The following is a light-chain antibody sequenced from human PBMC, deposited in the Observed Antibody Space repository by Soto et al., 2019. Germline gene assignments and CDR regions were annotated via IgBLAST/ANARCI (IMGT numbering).Light chain of an antibody. CDR3: QQVHNYPFT. CDR1: QGISTS. J-gene: IGKJ4*01. V-gene: IGKV1-9*01. Sequence: DIQLTQSPSLLSASVADRVTSTCRASQGISTSLAWYQQKPGKAPKLLIYAASTVQSGVPSRFSGSGSGTDFTLTISSLQPEDFATFYCQQVHNYPFTFGGGTKVDIK. CDR2: AAS.